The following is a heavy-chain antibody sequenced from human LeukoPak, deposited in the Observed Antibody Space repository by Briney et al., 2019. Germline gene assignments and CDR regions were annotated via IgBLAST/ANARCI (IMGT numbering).Heavy chain of an antibody. CDR3: ARDSVVATIVDWFDP. D-gene: IGHD5-12*01. Sequence: GGSLRLSCAASGFTFSSYSMNWVRQAPGKGLEWVSSISSSSSYIYYADSVKGRFTISRDNAKNSLYLQMNSLRAEDTAVYYCARDSVVATIVDWFDPWGQGTLVTFSS. J-gene: IGHJ5*02. CDR2: ISSSSSYI. V-gene: IGHV3-21*01. CDR1: GFTFSSYS.